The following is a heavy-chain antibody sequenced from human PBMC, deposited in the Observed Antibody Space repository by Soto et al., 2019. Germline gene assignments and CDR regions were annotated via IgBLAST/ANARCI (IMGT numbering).Heavy chain of an antibody. Sequence: XXSLRLSCAASGFTFNSYAMTWVPQAPGKGLEWVAAISGGGDTTSYADSVKGRFTVSRDGSKNTLYLQMSSLRAEHTALYYCAKGRGGSGSLTPRVDFWGQGTLVTVSS. CDR2: ISGGGDTT. CDR3: AKGRGGSGSLTPRVDF. CDR1: GFTFNSYA. V-gene: IGHV3-23*01. J-gene: IGHJ4*02. D-gene: IGHD3-10*01.